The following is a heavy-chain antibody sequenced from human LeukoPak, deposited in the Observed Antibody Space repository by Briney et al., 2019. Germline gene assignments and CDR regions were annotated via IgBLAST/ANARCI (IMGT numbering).Heavy chain of an antibody. CDR3: ASGLELQLDY. CDR1: GGSVSSGGYY. J-gene: IGHJ4*02. CDR2: IYHSGST. D-gene: IGHD1-7*01. Sequence: SETLSLTCTVSGGSVSSGGYYWSWIRQPPGKGLEWIGCIYHSGSTNYNPSLKSRVTISVHTSKNQFSLKLSSVTAADTAVYYCASGLELQLDYWGQGTLVTVSS. V-gene: IGHV4-61*08.